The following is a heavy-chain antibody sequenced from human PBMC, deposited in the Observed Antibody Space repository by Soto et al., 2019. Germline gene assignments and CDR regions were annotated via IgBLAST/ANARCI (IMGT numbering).Heavy chain of an antibody. CDR1: GYSFTSYW. J-gene: IGHJ6*02. V-gene: IGHV5-51*01. CDR2: IYPGDSDT. Sequence: GESLKISCKGSGYSFTSYWIGWVRQMPGKGLEGMGIIYPGDSDTRYSPSFQGQVTISADKSISTAYLQWSSLKASDTAMYYCARQRYYYDSSGYYPTTQHYGMDVWGQGTTVTVSS. D-gene: IGHD3-22*01. CDR3: ARQRYYYDSSGYYPTTQHYGMDV.